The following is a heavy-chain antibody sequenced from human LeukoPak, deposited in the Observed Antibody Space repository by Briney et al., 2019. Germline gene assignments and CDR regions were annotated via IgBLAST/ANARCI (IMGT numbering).Heavy chain of an antibody. CDR2: ISGSSTYI. J-gene: IGHJ4*02. CDR1: GFTFSTYS. V-gene: IGHV3-21*01. CDR3: ARDGLDYDPFPY. D-gene: IGHD3-3*01. Sequence: GSLRLSCAASGFTFSTYSMNWVRQAPGKGLEWVSSISGSSTYIYYADSVKGRFTSSRDNARNSLYLQMNSLRAEDTAVYYCARDGLDYDPFPYWGQGTLVTVSS.